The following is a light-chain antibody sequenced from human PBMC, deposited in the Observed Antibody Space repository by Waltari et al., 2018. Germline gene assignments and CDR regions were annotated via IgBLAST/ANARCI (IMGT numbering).Light chain of an antibody. CDR1: QSIGSS. V-gene: IGKV1-5*03. CDR3: QQFNSYLLT. CDR2: AAS. J-gene: IGKJ4*01. Sequence: IQMTQSPSTLSASVGDRVTITCRASQSIGSSSAWYQQKPGKAPKVVIYAASSLESGVPSRFSGSGSGTEFTLTISSLQPDDCATYYCQQFNSYLLTFGGGTKVEIK.